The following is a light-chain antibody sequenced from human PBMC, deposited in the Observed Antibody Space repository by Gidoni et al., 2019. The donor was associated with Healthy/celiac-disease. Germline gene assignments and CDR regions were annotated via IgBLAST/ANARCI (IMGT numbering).Light chain of an antibody. CDR2: LGS. CDR1: QSLLHRNGYNY. J-gene: IGKJ5*01. V-gene: IGKV2-28*01. CDR3: MQALQTSIT. Sequence: DIVITQSPLSLPVTPGAPASISCRSSQSLLHRNGYNYLDWYLQKPGQSPQLLIYLGSNRASGVPDRFSGSGSGTDFTLKISRVEAEDVGVYYCMQALQTSITFGQGTRLEIK.